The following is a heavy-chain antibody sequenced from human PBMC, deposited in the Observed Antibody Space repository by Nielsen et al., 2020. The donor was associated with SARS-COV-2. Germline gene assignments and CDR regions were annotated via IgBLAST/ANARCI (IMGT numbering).Heavy chain of an antibody. CDR2: VYWDEDK. CDR3: ARKSYDILTGYYKGFDY. Sequence: SGPTLVKPTQTLTLTCTFSGFSLSTSGVGMGWIRQPPGKALEWLAVVYWDEDKSYSPSLKSRLSITKDTSKNQVVLTMTNMDPVDTATYYCARKSYDILTGYYKGFDYWGQGTLVTVSS. J-gene: IGHJ4*02. CDR1: GFSLSTSGVG. V-gene: IGHV2-5*02. D-gene: IGHD3-9*01.